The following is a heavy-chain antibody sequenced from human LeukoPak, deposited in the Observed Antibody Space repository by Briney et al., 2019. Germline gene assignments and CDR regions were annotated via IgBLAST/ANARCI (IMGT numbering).Heavy chain of an antibody. CDR3: ALLYGSGSYPPYFDY. D-gene: IGHD3-10*01. Sequence: PGRSLRLSCAASGFTFSSYTIHWVRQAPGKGLEWVALISYDGSSKYYADSVKGRFTISRDNSKNTLYLQMNSLRAEDTAVYYCALLYGSGSYPPYFDYWGQGTLVTVSS. CDR2: ISYDGSSK. V-gene: IGHV3-30*07. J-gene: IGHJ4*02. CDR1: GFTFSSYT.